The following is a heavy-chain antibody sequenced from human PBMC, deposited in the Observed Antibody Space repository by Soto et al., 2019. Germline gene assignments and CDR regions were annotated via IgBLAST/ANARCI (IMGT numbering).Heavy chain of an antibody. Sequence: SETLSLTCTVSGGSISSSSYYWGWIRQPPGKGLEWIGSIYYSGSTSYNPSLKSRGTISVDTAKNQFSLKLSSVTAADTAVYYCARDLWGYCGTDCYPLDVWGQGTTVTVSS. CDR2: IYYSGST. CDR3: ARDLWGYCGTDCYPLDV. J-gene: IGHJ6*02. D-gene: IGHD2-21*02. CDR1: GGSISSSSYY. V-gene: IGHV4-39*02.